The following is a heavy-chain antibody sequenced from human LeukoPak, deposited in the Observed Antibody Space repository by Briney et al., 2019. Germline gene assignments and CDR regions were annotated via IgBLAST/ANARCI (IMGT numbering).Heavy chain of an antibody. CDR3: ATHPPRYCTGGSCSDY. V-gene: IGHV4-59*01. Sequence: SETLSPTCTVSGGSISSFYWSWIRQPPGKGLEWIGYFHYSGSTNYNPSLKSRVTISVDTSKNQIFLKLSSVTAADTAVYYCATHPPRYCTGGSCSDYWGQGTLVTVSS. CDR1: GGSISSFY. D-gene: IGHD2-15*01. CDR2: FHYSGST. J-gene: IGHJ4*02.